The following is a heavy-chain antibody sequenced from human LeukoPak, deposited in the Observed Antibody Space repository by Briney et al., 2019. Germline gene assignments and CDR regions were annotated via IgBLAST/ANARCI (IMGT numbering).Heavy chain of an antibody. J-gene: IGHJ4*02. CDR1: GGSISSTTYY. V-gene: IGHV4-39*07. CDR3: ARDRNYGSGTNFDY. Sequence: SETLSLTCTVSGGSISSTTYYWDWIRQPPGKGLEWIGTIYYSGSTYYNPSLKSRVTISVDTSKNQFSLKLRSVTAADTAVYHCARDRNYGSGTNFDYWGQGTLVTVSS. D-gene: IGHD3-10*01. CDR2: IYYSGST.